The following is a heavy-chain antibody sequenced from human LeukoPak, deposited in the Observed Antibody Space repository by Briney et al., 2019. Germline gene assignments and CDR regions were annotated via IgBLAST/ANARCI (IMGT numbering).Heavy chain of an antibody. V-gene: IGHV1-8*03. CDR3: ARGGQGRGYSYGSYYYYYMDV. CDR1: GYTFTSYD. J-gene: IGHJ6*03. CDR2: MNPNSGNT. Sequence: ASVKVSCKASGYTFTSYDINWVRQATGQGLEWMGWMNPNSGNTGYAQKFQGRVTITRNTSISTAYMELSSLRSEDTAVYYCARGGQGRGYSYGSYYYYYMDVWGKGTTVTVSS. D-gene: IGHD5-18*01.